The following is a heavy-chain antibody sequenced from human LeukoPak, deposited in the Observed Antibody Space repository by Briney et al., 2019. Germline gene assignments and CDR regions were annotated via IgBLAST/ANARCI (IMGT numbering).Heavy chain of an antibody. J-gene: IGHJ4*02. CDR1: GGTFSSYA. Sequence: ASVKVSCKASGGTFSSYAMNWVRQAPGQGLEWMGWINTNTGNPTYAQGFTGRFVFSLDTSVSTAYLQISSLKAEDTAVYYCARVGLWFGELLHDGTFDYWGQGTLVTVSS. CDR3: ARVGLWFGELLHDGTFDY. D-gene: IGHD3-10*01. V-gene: IGHV7-4-1*02. CDR2: INTNTGNP.